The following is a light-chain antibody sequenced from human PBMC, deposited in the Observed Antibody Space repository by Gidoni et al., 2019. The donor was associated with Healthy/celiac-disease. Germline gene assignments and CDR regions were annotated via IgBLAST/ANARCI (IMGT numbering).Light chain of an antibody. CDR1: SSDVGSYNL. Sequence: QSALTQPAAVSGSPGQSITISCTGTSSDVGSYNLVSLYQQHPGKAIKLMIYEVSKRPSGVSNRFSGSKSGNTASLTISVLQAEDEADYYCCSYAGSSTFHVVFGGGTKLTVL. V-gene: IGLV2-23*02. CDR3: CSYAGSSTFHVV. CDR2: EVS. J-gene: IGLJ2*01.